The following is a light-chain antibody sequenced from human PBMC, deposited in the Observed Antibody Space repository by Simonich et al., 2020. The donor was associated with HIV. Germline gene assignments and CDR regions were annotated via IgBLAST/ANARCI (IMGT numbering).Light chain of an antibody. J-gene: IGKJ3*01. Sequence: EILMTQSPATLSVSPGERATLSCRASQSVASNLAWYQQKPGQAPSLLIYYASSRATGIPARFSGSGFGTEFTLTISSMQSEDFALYYCQQYNNWPSPFTFGPGTKVDIK. CDR3: QQYNNWPSPFT. V-gene: IGKV3-15*01. CDR1: QSVASN. CDR2: YAS.